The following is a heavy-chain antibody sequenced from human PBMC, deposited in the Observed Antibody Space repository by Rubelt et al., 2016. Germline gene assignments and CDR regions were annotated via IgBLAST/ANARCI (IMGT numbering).Heavy chain of an antibody. CDR2: IYSGGHQ. CDR3: ARSGSGWDFNY. V-gene: IGHV3-53*01. Sequence: VQLVESGGGLIQPGGSLRISCAASGFTVSSTYMNWVREAPGKGLEWVSIIYSGGHQYYADPVQGRCTISRDNSRNILILQRNSLRAEDTAVYYCARSGSGWDFNYWGQGTLVTVSS. CDR1: GFTVSSTY. J-gene: IGHJ4*02. D-gene: IGHD6-19*01.